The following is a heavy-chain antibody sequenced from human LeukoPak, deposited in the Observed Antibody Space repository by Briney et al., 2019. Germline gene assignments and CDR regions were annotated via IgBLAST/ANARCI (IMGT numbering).Heavy chain of an antibody. CDR3: AAGEPYVY. J-gene: IGHJ4*02. Sequence: PGGSLRLSCAASGFTFTTYGMHWVRQAPGKGLEWVAIICYDGSNKYYADSVKGRFTVSRDNSKNTLYLQMNSLRAEDTAVYYCAAGEPYVYWGQGTLVTVSS. V-gene: IGHV3-33*01. CDR2: ICYDGSNK. CDR1: GFTFTTYG. D-gene: IGHD1-14*01.